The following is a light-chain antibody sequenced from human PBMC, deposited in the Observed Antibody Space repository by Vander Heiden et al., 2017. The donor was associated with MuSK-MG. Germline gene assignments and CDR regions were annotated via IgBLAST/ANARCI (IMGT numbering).Light chain of an antibody. CDR2: DAS. CDR3: QEEDNLPIT. V-gene: IGKV1-33*01. Sequence: DIQMTQSPSSLSASVGDRVTITCQASQDISNYLNWYQQKPGKAPKLLIYDASNLETGVPSRFSGSGSGTDFTFSIRILHPEDVATYYCQEEDNLPITFGGGTKVEIK. J-gene: IGKJ4*01. CDR1: QDISNY.